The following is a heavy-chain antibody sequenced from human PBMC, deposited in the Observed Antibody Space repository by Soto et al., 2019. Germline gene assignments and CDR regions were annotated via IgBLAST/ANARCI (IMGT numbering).Heavy chain of an antibody. J-gene: IGHJ4*02. CDR3: ASCYYDSSGYACPFDY. V-gene: IGHV1-69*02. D-gene: IGHD3-22*01. CDR2: IIPILGIA. Sequence: SVKVSCKASGGTFSSYTISWVRQAPGQGLEWMGRIIPILGIANYAQKFQGRVTITADKSTSTAYMELSSLRSEDTAVYYCASCYYDSSGYACPFDYWGQGTLVTVSS. CDR1: GGTFSSYT.